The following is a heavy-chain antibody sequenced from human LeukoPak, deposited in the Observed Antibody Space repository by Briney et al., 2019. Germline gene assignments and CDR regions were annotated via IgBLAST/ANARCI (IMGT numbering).Heavy chain of an antibody. D-gene: IGHD3-16*01. CDR3: ARDGGPFDY. CDR2: ISGSASTI. V-gene: IGHV3-48*01. CDR1: GYTFSSYA. J-gene: IGHJ4*02. Sequence: GRSLRLSCEASGYTFSSYAMNWVRQAPGKGLEWVSYISGSASTIYYADSVKGRFTISRDNARNSLYLQMNSLRAEDTAVYYCARDGGPFDYWGQGTLVTVSS.